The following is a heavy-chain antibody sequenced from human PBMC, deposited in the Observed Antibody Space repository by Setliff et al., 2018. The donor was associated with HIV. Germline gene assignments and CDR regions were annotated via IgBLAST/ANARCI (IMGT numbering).Heavy chain of an antibody. CDR1: GFTFSSYA. J-gene: IGHJ6*02. V-gene: IGHV3-21*01. CDR2: ISSSSYYI. CDR3: ARDSYGSSGYYYLRLGGEYYYGMDV. Sequence: PGGSLRLSCAASGFTFSSYAMSWVRQAPGKGLEWVSSISSSSYYIYYADSVKGRFTISRDNSKNTLYLQMNSLRAEDTAVYYCARDSYGSSGYYYLRLGGEYYYGMDVWGQGATVTVSS. D-gene: IGHD3-22*01.